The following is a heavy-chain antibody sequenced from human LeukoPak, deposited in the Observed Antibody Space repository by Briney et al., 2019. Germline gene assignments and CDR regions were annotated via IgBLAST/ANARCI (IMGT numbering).Heavy chain of an antibody. D-gene: IGHD2/OR15-2a*01. CDR2: IYYSGST. V-gene: IGHV4-31*03. CDR3: ARDSTTEFDY. Sequence: PSQTLSLTCTVSGGSISSGGHYWSWIRQHPGKGLEWIGYIYYSGSTYYNPSLKSRVIIPIDTSKNQFSLRLSSVTAADTAVYYCARDSTTEFDYWGQGTLVTVSS. J-gene: IGHJ4*02. CDR1: GGSISSGGHY.